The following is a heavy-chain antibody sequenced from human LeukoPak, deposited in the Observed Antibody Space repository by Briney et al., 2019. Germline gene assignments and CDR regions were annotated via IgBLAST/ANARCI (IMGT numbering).Heavy chain of an antibody. J-gene: IGHJ4*02. CDR2: IYYSGST. D-gene: IGHD2-21*02. CDR3: ARSPQRAYCGGDCSINFDY. Sequence: SETLSLTCTVSGSSISSYYWSWIRQPPGKGLEWIGYIYYSGSTNYNPSLKSRVTISVDTSKNQFSLKLSSVTAADTAVYYCARSPQRAYCGGDCSINFDYWGQGTLVTVSS. V-gene: IGHV4-59*01. CDR1: GSSISSYY.